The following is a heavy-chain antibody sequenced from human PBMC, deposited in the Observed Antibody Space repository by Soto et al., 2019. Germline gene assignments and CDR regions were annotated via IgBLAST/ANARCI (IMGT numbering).Heavy chain of an antibody. Sequence: SVKVSCKASGGTFSSYARSWVRQAPGQGIKWMGGIIPIFGTANYTQKFQGRVTITADESTSTAYMELSSLRSEDTAVYYCARGGETEYYYDSSGYYDWFDPWGQGTLVTVSS. V-gene: IGHV1-69*13. CDR3: ARGGETEYYYDSSGYYDWFDP. CDR2: IIPIFGTA. CDR1: GGTFSSYA. J-gene: IGHJ5*02. D-gene: IGHD3-22*01.